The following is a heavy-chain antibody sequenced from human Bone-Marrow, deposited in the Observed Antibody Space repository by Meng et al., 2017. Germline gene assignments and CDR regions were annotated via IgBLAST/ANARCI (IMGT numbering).Heavy chain of an antibody. Sequence: QETGTGLANHLETLSSPSPDFVVYFSSYDWSWIRQPAGKGLEWIGRIYTSGSTNYNHSLRSRVTMSVATSKNQFPLKLSSVTAADTAVYYCARFSSSWYFVDYWGQGTLVTVSS. J-gene: IGHJ4*02. CDR3: ARFSSSWYFVDY. CDR2: IYTSGST. V-gene: IGHV4-4*07. CDR1: VVYFSSYD. D-gene: IGHD6-13*01.